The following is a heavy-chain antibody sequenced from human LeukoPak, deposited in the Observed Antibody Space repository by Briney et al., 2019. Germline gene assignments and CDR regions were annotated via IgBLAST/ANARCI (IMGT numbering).Heavy chain of an antibody. CDR1: GYTFTSYD. V-gene: IGHV1-8*01. J-gene: IGHJ4*02. D-gene: IGHD6-13*01. CDR3: ARTGSWYYYFDY. CDR2: MNPNSGNT. Sequence: ASVKVSCKASGYTFTSYDINWVRQATGQGLEWMGWMNPNSGNTGYAQKFQGRVTMTRNTSISTAYMELSSLRSEDTAVYYCARTGSWYYYFDYWGQGALVTVSS.